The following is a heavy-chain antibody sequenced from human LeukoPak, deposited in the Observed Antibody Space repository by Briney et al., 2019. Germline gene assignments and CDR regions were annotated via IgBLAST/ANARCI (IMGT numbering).Heavy chain of an antibody. CDR1: GYTFRGNY. Sequence: GASVTISCTASGYTFRGNYIHWLRQAPGQGLEWMGWIDANNGDTKSAQKFQGRVTMSRDTSISTAYMDLSSLSPDDAAVYYCARDPSSVTLYFFDDWGQGTLVTVSS. J-gene: IGHJ4*02. D-gene: IGHD4-11*01. V-gene: IGHV1-2*02. CDR3: ARDPSSVTLYFFDD. CDR2: IDANNGDT.